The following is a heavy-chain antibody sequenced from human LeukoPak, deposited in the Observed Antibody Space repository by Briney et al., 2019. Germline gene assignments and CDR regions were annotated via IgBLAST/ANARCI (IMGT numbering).Heavy chain of an antibody. CDR2: INHSGSI. CDR3: ARDGTTRGEWLSPLDY. Sequence: PSETLSLTCAVYGGSSSGYYWSWIRQPPGKGLEWIGEINHSGSINYNPSLKSRVTISVDTSKNQFSLKLSSVTAADTAVYYCARDGTTRGEWLSPLDYWGQGTLVTVSS. CDR1: GGSSSGYY. J-gene: IGHJ4*02. V-gene: IGHV4-34*01. D-gene: IGHD3-3*01.